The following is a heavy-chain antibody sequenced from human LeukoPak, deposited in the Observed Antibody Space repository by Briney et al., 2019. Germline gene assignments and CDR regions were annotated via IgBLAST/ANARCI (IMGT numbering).Heavy chain of an antibody. J-gene: IGHJ4*02. Sequence: SETLSLTCTVSGGSISTSNYYWGWIRQPPGKGLEWIGNIFYSGSTYYSPSVKSRVTMSVDTSNNQFSLKVSSVTAADTAVYYCARGGNSWYADYWGQGTLVTVSS. CDR2: IFYSGST. V-gene: IGHV4-39*07. CDR3: ARGGNSWYADY. D-gene: IGHD6-13*01. CDR1: GGSISTSNYY.